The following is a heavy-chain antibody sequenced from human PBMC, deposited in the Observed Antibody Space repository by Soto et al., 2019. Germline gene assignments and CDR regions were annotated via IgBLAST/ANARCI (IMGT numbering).Heavy chain of an antibody. V-gene: IGHV4-38-2*01. Sequence: SETLSLTCAVSGYSISSGYYWGWIRQPPGKGREWIGSIFHSGNTYYNPSLKSRVTMSVDTSKNQFSLKLSSVTAADTAVYYCARNWYFGLWGRGTLVTVSS. CDR2: IFHSGNT. CDR3: ARNWYFGL. J-gene: IGHJ2*01. CDR1: GYSISSGYY.